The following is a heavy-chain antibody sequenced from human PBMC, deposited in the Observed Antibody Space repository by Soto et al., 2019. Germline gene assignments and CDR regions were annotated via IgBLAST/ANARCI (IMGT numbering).Heavy chain of an antibody. CDR1: GGSISSGDYY. V-gene: IGHV4-30-4*01. D-gene: IGHD1-7*01. CDR2: IYYSGST. J-gene: IGHJ4*02. Sequence: QVQLQESGPGLVKPSQTLSLTCTVSGGSISSGDYYWSWIRQPPGKGLEWIGYIYYSGSTYYNPSLERRVTLSVDTSKTQFSLKLSSVTAADTAVYYCARRLGDWNYVSYYFDYWGQGTLVTVSS. CDR3: ARRLGDWNYVSYYFDY.